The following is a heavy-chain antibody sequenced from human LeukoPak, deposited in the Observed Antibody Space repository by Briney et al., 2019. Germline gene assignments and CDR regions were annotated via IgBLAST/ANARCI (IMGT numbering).Heavy chain of an antibody. V-gene: IGHV3-30*18. Sequence: GGSLRLSCAASGFTFSSYGMHWVRQAPGKGLEWVAVISYDGSNKYYADSVKGRFTISRDNSKNTLYLQMNSLRAEDTAVYYCAKGLQWLLDYCGQGTLVTVSS. CDR1: GFTFSSYG. CDR2: ISYDGSNK. CDR3: AKGLQWLLDY. D-gene: IGHD6-19*01. J-gene: IGHJ4*02.